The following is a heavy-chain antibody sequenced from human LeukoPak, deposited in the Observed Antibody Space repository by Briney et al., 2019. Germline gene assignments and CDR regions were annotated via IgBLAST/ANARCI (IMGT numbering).Heavy chain of an antibody. J-gene: IGHJ4*02. Sequence: GASVKVSCKASGGTFSSHAISWVRQAPGQGLEWMGGIIPLFGTANYAQKFQGRVTITADKSTSTAYMELSSLRSEDTAVYYCAMQLYSSGWYFFDYWGQGTLVTVSS. V-gene: IGHV1-69*06. CDR1: GGTFSSHA. CDR2: IIPLFGTA. D-gene: IGHD6-19*01. CDR3: AMQLYSSGWYFFDY.